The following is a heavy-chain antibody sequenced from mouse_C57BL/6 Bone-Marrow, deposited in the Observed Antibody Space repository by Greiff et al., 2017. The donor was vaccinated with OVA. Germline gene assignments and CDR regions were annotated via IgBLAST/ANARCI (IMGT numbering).Heavy chain of an antibody. CDR3: ARDYYGRDFDY. D-gene: IGHD1-1*01. CDR2: IYPGDGDT. V-gene: IGHV1-82*01. J-gene: IGHJ2*01. CDR1: GYAFSSSW. Sequence: QVQLKQSGPELVKPGASVKISCKASGYAFSSSWMNWVKQRPGKGLEWIGRIYPGDGDTNYNGKFKGKATLTADKSSSTAYMQLSSLTSEDSAVYFCARDYYGRDFDYWGQGTTLTVSS.